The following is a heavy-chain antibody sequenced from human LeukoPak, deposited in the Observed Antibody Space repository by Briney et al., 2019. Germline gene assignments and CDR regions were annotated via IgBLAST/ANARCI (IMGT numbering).Heavy chain of an antibody. V-gene: IGHV3-15*01. J-gene: IGHJ4*02. CDR3: TTRRQDGW. CDR1: GFTFSDAW. D-gene: IGHD2-15*01. CDR2: IKSKIDGGTI. Sequence: GGSLRLSCVASGFTFSDAWMSWVRQAPGKGLEWVGRIKSKIDGGTIDYAAPVKGRFTISRDDSRNTLYLQMNSLKTEDTAVYYCTTRRQDGWWGQGTLVTVSS.